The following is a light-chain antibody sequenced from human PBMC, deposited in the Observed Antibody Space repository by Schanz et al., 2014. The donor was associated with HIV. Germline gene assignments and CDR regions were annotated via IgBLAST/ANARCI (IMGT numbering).Light chain of an antibody. J-gene: IGLJ1*01. Sequence: QSALTQPASVSGSPGQSITISCTGTSSDVGGYNYVSWYQHHPGKAPKLMLYDVSNRPSGVSNRFSGSKSGNTASLTISGLQAEDEADYYCSSYASSSTPLYVFGTGTKLTVL. CDR2: DVS. CDR1: SSDVGGYNY. CDR3: SSYASSSTPLYV. V-gene: IGLV2-14*03.